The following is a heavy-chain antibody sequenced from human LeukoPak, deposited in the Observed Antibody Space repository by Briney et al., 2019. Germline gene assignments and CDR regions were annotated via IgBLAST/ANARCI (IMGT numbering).Heavy chain of an antibody. CDR3: AIQTEFYYDSSGLPRGSFDI. J-gene: IGHJ3*02. CDR2: ISSSSNYI. D-gene: IGHD3-22*01. Sequence: GGSLRLSCAASGFTFSSYSMNWVRQAPGKGLEWVSSISSSSNYIYYVDSVKGRFTIFRDNARNSLYLQMNSLRAADTAVYYCAIQTEFYYDSSGLPRGSFDIWGQGTMVTVSS. CDR1: GFTFSSYS. V-gene: IGHV3-21*01.